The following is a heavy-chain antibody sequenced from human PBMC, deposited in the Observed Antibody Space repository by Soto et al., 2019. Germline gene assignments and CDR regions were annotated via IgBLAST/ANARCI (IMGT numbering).Heavy chain of an antibody. D-gene: IGHD3-9*01. Sequence: PSETLSLTCTVSGGSISSSSYYWGWIRQPPGKGLEWIGSIYYSGSTYYNPSLKSRVTISVDTSKNQFSLKLSSVTAADTAVYYCARLPSDWLSKYYFDYWGQGTLVTVSS. CDR2: IYYSGST. J-gene: IGHJ4*02. CDR3: ARLPSDWLSKYYFDY. CDR1: GGSISSSSYY. V-gene: IGHV4-39*01.